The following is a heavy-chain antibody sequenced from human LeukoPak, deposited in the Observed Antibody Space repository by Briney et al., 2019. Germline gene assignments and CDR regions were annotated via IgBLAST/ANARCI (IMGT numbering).Heavy chain of an antibody. J-gene: IGHJ4*02. CDR2: IYYSGST. CDR1: GGSISSSSYY. CDR3: AKYGGSGWVIDY. D-gene: IGHD6-19*01. Sequence: NPSETLSLTCTVSGGSISSSSYYWGWIRQPPGKGLEWIGSIYYSGSTYYNPSLKSRVTISVDTSKNQFSLKLTSVTAADTAVYYCAKYGGSGWVIDYWGQGTQVTVSS. V-gene: IGHV4-39*07.